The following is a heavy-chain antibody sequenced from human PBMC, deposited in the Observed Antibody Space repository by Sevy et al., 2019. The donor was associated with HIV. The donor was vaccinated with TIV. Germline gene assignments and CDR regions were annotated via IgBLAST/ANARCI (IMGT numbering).Heavy chain of an antibody. D-gene: IGHD6-13*01. CDR2: ISSHNTYT. CDR3: ARARIAASAPYYIDY. CDR1: GFTFSDYY. V-gene: IGHV3-11*06. Sequence: GESLKISCAASGFTFSDYYMSWIRQAPGKGLEWISYISSHNTYTNYADSVKGRFTISRDNAKNSLYLHMDSLRAEDTAVYYCARARIAASAPYYIDYWGQGTLVTVSS. J-gene: IGHJ4*02.